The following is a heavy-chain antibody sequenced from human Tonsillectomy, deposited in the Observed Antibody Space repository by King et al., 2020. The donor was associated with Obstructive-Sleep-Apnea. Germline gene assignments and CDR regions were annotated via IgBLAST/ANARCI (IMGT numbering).Heavy chain of an antibody. CDR1: GFTFSSYA. CDR3: ARLYGGTTRGGYSYGMDV. Sequence: QLVQSGGGVVQPGRSLRLSCAVSGFTFSSYAMHWVRQAPGKGLEWVAVTSYDGSNTYYVDSVKGRFTISRDNSQNTLYLQMNSLRVEDTAMYYGARLYGGTTRGGYSYGMDVWGQGTTVTVSS. D-gene: IGHD4-23*01. V-gene: IGHV3-30*04. J-gene: IGHJ6*02. CDR2: TSYDGSNT.